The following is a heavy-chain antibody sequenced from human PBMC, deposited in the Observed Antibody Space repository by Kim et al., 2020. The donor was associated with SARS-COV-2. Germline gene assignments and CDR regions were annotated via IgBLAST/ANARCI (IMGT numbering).Heavy chain of an antibody. CDR2: RT. CDR3: AREGAAPLDY. J-gene: IGHJ4*02. V-gene: IGHV4-39*07. D-gene: IGHD1-26*01. Sequence: RTYYNPSLKSRVTISVDTSKNQFSLKLSSVTAADTAVYYCAREGAAPLDYWGQGTLVTVSS.